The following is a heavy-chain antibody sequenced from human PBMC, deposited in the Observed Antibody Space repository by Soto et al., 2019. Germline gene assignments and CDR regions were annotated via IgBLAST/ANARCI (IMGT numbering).Heavy chain of an antibody. V-gene: IGHV1-18*01. CDR3: ARVVGALGHGFDP. J-gene: IGHJ5*02. D-gene: IGHD1-26*01. CDR1: GYTFTSYG. Sequence: QVQLVQSGAEVKKPGASVKVSCKASGYTFTSYGLSWVRQAPGQGLEWMGRISAYNYNTNYAQKLQGRVNMTTDTSTGPGYMGLRSLRSDDTAVYSCARVVGALGHGFDPWGQGTLVTVSS. CDR2: ISAYNYNT.